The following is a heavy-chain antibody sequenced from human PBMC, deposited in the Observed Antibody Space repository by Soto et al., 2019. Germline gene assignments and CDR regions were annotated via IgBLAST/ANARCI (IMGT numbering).Heavy chain of an antibody. CDR2: ISGNGIDT. CDR3: PKRRGEGYFDA. V-gene: IGHV3-23*01. Sequence: PXGSLRLSCAASVITFSNYVMSWVRQAPGGWLEWVSAISGNGIDTYYADSVKGRFTISRDNSKNTLYLQINSLRVEDTAVYYCPKRRGEGYFDACGEATLFTLSS. D-gene: IGHD3-16*01. J-gene: IGHJ4*02. CDR1: VITFSNYV.